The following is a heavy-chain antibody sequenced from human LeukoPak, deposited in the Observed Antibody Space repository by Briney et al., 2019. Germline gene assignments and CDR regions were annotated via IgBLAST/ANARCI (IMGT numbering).Heavy chain of an antibody. J-gene: IGHJ4*02. CDR3: ARGWDGDYAGYFDY. V-gene: IGHV3-20*04. D-gene: IGHD4-17*01. Sequence: GGSLRLSCAASGFSFSSYDMYWVRQAPGKGLEWVSGINWNGGSTGYADSVKGRFTISRDNAKNSLFLQMNSLRAEDTALYYCARGWDGDYAGYFDYWGQGTLVTVSS. CDR1: GFSFSSYD. CDR2: INWNGGST.